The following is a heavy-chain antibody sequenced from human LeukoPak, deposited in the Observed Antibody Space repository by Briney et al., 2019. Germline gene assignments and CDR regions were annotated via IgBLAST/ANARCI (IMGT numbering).Heavy chain of an antibody. CDR3: ARDSSGWTPPVEFQH. CDR1: GYTFITYG. V-gene: IGHV1-18*01. CDR2: ISAYNGNT. J-gene: IGHJ1*01. D-gene: IGHD6-19*01. Sequence: ASVKVSCKASGYTFITYGISWVRQAPGQGLEWMGWISAYNGNTNYAQKLQGRVTMTTDTSTSTAYMELRSLRSDDTAVYYCARDSSGWTPPVEFQHWGQGTLVTVSS.